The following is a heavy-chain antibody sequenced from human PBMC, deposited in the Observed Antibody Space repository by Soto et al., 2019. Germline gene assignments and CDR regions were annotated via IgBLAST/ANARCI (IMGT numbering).Heavy chain of an antibody. CDR2: ISSSGDST. V-gene: IGHV3-64*07. CDR1: GFTFKIYH. D-gene: IGHD3-10*01. CDR3: ARAIYFGSARYYFDY. Sequence: EVQLVESGGGLVQPGGSLRLSCAASGFTFKIYHMHWVRQAPGKGQEYVSAISSSGDSTYYADSVRGRFTISRDNSKSTMYLQMGSLRVEDMAFYYCARAIYFGSARYYFDYWGQGALVTVSS. J-gene: IGHJ4*02.